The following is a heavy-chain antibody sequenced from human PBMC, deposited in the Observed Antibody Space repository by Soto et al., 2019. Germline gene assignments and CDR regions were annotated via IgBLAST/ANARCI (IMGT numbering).Heavy chain of an antibody. CDR3: ARDGSSTPNWIHP. J-gene: IGHJ5*02. Sequence: SETLSLTCTVSGDSLNIGGYYWTWMRQHPGKGLEWMGYIYYTGKTYYNPSLESRLTMSVDTSKNQFSLKLSSVTAADTGVYYCARDGSSTPNWIHPWGQGTPVTVSS. CDR1: GDSLNIGGYY. V-gene: IGHV4-31*03. CDR2: IYYTGKT. D-gene: IGHD2-15*01.